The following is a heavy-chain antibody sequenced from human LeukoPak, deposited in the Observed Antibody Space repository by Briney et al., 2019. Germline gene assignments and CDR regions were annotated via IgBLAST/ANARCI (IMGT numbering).Heavy chain of an antibody. CDR2: ISGSGGST. D-gene: IGHD1-7*01. CDR3: AKRRGLELTYYYHMDV. Sequence: GGSLRLSCEASEFTFSSYAMSWVRQAPGKGLEWVSAISGSGGSTYYADSVKGRFTISRDNSKNTLYLQMNSLRADDTAVYYCAKRRGLELTYYYHMDVWGKGTTVTVSS. J-gene: IGHJ6*03. CDR1: EFTFSSYA. V-gene: IGHV3-23*01.